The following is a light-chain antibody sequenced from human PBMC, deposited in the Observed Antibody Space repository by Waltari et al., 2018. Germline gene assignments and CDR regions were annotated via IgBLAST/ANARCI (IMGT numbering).Light chain of an antibody. Sequence: ETVMTQSPATLSVSPGERATLSCRARQSVSTKLAWYQQKAGQAPRLLIYDASTRATGIPARFSGSGSETEFTLTISSLQSEDFAVYYCQQYSSFPPWTFGQGTKVEIK. CDR3: QQYSSFPPWT. CDR2: DAS. V-gene: IGKV3-15*01. J-gene: IGKJ1*01. CDR1: QSVSTK.